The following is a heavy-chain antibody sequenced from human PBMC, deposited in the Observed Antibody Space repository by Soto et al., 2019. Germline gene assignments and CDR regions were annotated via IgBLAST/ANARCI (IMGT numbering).Heavy chain of an antibody. D-gene: IGHD6-6*01. V-gene: IGHV3-9*01. Sequence: EVQLVESGGGLVQPGRSLRLSCSASGFTFDDYAMHWVRQAPGKGLEWVSGLSWNSGSIGYADSVKGRFTISRDNAKNSLYLQMNSLRDEDTAFYYCAKGRDSSSSYWFDPWGQGTLVTVSS. J-gene: IGHJ5*02. CDR1: GFTFDDYA. CDR2: LSWNSGSI. CDR3: AKGRDSSSSYWFDP.